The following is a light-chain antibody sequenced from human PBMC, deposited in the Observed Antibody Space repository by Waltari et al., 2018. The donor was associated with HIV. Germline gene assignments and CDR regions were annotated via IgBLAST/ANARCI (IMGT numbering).Light chain of an antibody. V-gene: IGLV2-11*01. Sequence: QSALPQPRPGSGSPGQSVTISCTGTSSDVGGYNYVSWYQQNPGKAPKFIIYGVTKRPSGVPDRFSGSKSGNTASLTISGLQAEDEADYYCCSYAGNYPVLFGGGTKLTVL. J-gene: IGLJ3*02. CDR1: SSDVGGYNY. CDR3: CSYAGNYPVL. CDR2: GVT.